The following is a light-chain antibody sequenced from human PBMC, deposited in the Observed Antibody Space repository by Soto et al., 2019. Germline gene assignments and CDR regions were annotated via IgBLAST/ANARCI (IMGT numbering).Light chain of an antibody. CDR1: QSVSSSY. J-gene: IGKJ4*01. CDR3: QQFSSYPLT. CDR2: DAS. Sequence: EIVLTQSPGILSLSPGERATLSCRASQSVSSSYLAWYQQKSGQAPRLLIYDASSRATGIPDRFSGGGSGTDFTLTISRLEPEDFAVYYCQQFSSYPLTFGGGTKVDIK. V-gene: IGKV3-20*01.